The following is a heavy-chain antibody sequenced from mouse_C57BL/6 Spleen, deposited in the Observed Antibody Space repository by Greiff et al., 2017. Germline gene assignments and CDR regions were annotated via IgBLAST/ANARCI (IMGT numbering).Heavy chain of an antibody. CDR3: ARPELGYFDY. CDR2: ISSGSSTI. CDR1: GFTFSDYG. V-gene: IGHV5-17*01. Sequence: EVQRVESGGGLVKPGGSLKLSCAASGFTFSDYGMHWVRQAPEKGLAWVAYISSGSSTIYYADTVKGRFTRSRDNAKNTLFLQRTSLRAEDTAMYYCARPELGYFDYWGQGTTLTVSS. J-gene: IGHJ2*01.